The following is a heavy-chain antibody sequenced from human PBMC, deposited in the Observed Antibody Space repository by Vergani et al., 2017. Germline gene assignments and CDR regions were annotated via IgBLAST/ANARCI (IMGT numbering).Heavy chain of an antibody. V-gene: IGHV3-30-3*01. CDR3: ARERDDYVWGSFLDY. D-gene: IGHD3-16*01. J-gene: IGHJ4*02. Sequence: QVQLVQSGAEVKKPGSSVKVSCKASGGTFSSYAMHWVRQAPGKGLEWVAVISYDGSNKYYADSVKGRFTISRDNSKNTLYLQMNSLRAEDTAVYYCARERDDYVWGSFLDYWGQGTLVTVSS. CDR2: ISYDGSNK. CDR1: GGTFSSYA.